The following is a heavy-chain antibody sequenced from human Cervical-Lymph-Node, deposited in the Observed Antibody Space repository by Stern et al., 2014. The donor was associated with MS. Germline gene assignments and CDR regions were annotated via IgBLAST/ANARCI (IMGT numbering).Heavy chain of an antibody. J-gene: IGHJ4*02. V-gene: IGHV1-69*01. Sequence: VQLVESGAGVKQPGSSAKLSCKVSGGTFSSFAIVWVRQAPGQGLEWMGGILPVFTTTNYAQEVQGRVTLTADALTSTVYMDVSNLRSEDTAVYYCARQTRDGYSFDHWGQGSLVTVSS. CDR2: ILPVFTTT. CDR1: GGTFSSFA. D-gene: IGHD5-24*01. CDR3: ARQTRDGYSFDH.